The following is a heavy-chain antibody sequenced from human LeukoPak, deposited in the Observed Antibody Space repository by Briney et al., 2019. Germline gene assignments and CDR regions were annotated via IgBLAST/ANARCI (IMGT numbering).Heavy chain of an antibody. CDR1: GGTFSSYA. J-gene: IGHJ5*02. Sequence: SVKVSCKASGGTFSSYAISWVRQAPGQGLEWMGGIIPIFGTANYAQKFQGRVTITADESTSSAYMELSSLRSEDTAVYYCAREGGGQFGNYNWFDPWGQGTLVTVSS. V-gene: IGHV1-69*13. D-gene: IGHD2-15*01. CDR3: AREGGGQFGNYNWFDP. CDR2: IIPIFGTA.